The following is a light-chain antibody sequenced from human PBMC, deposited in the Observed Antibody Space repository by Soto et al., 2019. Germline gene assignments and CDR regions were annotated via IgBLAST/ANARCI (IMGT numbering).Light chain of an antibody. CDR1: QYTNGRY. J-gene: IGKJ1*01. Sequence: DIVLTQAPDNLSLSPGESATLSCRVSQYTNGRYVAWYQQRHGLPPRLLVYGASKRAPGIPDRFRGSGSGSEFTLSISSLQPDDFATYYCQQYNSYSFGQGTKVEMK. CDR2: GAS. V-gene: IGKV3-20*01. CDR3: QQYNSYS.